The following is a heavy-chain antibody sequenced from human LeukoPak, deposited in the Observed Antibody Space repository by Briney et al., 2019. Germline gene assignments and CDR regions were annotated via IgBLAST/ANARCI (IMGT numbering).Heavy chain of an antibody. CDR2: IYSGGST. V-gene: IGHV3-66*01. J-gene: IGHJ3*02. CDR1: GFTVSSNY. CDR3: ARDLGSVLRYFALGAFDI. Sequence: GGSLRLSCAASGFTVSSNYMSWVRQAPGKGLEWVSVIYSGGSTYYADSVKGRFTISRDNSKNTLYLQMNSLRAEDTAVYYCARDLGSVLRYFALGAFDIWGQGTMVTVPS. D-gene: IGHD3-9*01.